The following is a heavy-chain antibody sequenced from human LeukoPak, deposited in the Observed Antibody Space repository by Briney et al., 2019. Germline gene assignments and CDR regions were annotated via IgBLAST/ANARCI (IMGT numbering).Heavy chain of an antibody. V-gene: IGHV3-21*01. CDR3: ARANQAGFSSSWSYFDY. CDR1: GFTFSSYS. CDR2: ISSSSNYI. D-gene: IGHD6-13*01. Sequence: GGSLRLSCAASGFTFSSYSMNWVRQAPGKGLEWVSSISSSSNYIYYADSVKGRFTISRDNAENSLYLQMNSLRAEDTAVYYCARANQAGFSSSWSYFDYWGQGTLVTVSS. J-gene: IGHJ4*02.